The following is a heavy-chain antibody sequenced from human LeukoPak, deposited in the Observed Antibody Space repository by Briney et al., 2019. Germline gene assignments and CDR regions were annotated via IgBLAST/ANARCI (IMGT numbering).Heavy chain of an antibody. Sequence: ASVKVSCKASGYTFTSYGISWVRQAPGQGLEWRGWISAYNGHTNYAQKLQGRVTMTTDTSTSTAYMELRSLRSDDTAVYYCARARYYYDSSGYYPGPYYFDYWGQGTLVTVSS. D-gene: IGHD3-22*01. CDR3: ARARYYYDSSGYYPGPYYFDY. CDR2: ISAYNGHT. V-gene: IGHV1-18*01. CDR1: GYTFTSYG. J-gene: IGHJ4*02.